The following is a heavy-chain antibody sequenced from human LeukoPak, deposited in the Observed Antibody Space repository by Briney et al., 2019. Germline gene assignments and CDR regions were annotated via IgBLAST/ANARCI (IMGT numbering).Heavy chain of an antibody. V-gene: IGHV3-48*03. Sequence: PGGSLRLSCAASGFTFSSYEMNWVRQAPGKGLEWVSYISSSGSTIYYADSVKGRFTISRDNAKNSLYLQMNSLRAEDTAVYYCAKVMSRIAARFYYMDVWGKGTTVTVSS. CDR3: AKVMSRIAARFYYMDV. J-gene: IGHJ6*03. CDR1: GFTFSSYE. CDR2: ISSSGSTI. D-gene: IGHD6-13*01.